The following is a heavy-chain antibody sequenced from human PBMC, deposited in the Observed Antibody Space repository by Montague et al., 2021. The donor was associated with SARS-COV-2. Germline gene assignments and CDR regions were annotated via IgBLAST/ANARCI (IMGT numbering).Heavy chain of an antibody. CDR3: ARQTTLLRGRAPPGV. V-gene: IGHV4-39*01. CDR1: GGSISSTAYY. Sequence: SETLSLTCTVSGGSISSTAYYWGWIRQPPGKGLEWIGSIYYTVNTYCNPSLKSRVTISVDASKNQFSLTLSSVCAADTAVYYCARQTTLLRGRAPPGVWGQGTTVTVSS. D-gene: IGHD3-10*01. J-gene: IGHJ6*02. CDR2: IYYTVNT.